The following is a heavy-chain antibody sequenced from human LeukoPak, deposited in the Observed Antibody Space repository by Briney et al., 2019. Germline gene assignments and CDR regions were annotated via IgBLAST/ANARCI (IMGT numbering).Heavy chain of an antibody. V-gene: IGHV3-23*01. J-gene: IGHJ4*02. CDR3: AKGGGRDWPFDY. CDR2: ISGSGTGT. Sequence: GGSLRLSCAASGITFSSYAMSWVRQAPGEGLEWVSPISGSGTGTYYADSVKGRFTISRDNSKNTLHLQMNSLRAEDTAIYYCAKGGGRDWPFDYWGQGTLVTVSS. CDR1: GITFSSYA. D-gene: IGHD3-16*01.